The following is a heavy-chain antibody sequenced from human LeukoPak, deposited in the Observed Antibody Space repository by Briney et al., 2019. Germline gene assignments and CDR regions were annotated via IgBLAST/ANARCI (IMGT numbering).Heavy chain of an antibody. CDR2: INPNSGGT. V-gene: IGHV1-2*02. D-gene: IGHD2-15*01. CDR1: GYTFTAYY. CDR3: ASESASYCSGSSCYPEGFDY. Sequence: ASVKVSCKASGYTFTAYYMHWVRQAPGQGLEWMGWINPNSGGTNYAQKFQGRVTMTRDTSISTAYMELSRLRSDDTAVYYCASESASYCSGSSCYPEGFDYWGRGTLVTVSS. J-gene: IGHJ4*02.